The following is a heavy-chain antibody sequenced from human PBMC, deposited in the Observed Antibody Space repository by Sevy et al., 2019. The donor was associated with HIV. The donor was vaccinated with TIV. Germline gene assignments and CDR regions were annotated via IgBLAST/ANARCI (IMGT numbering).Heavy chain of an antibody. V-gene: IGHV3-30*04. CDR2: ISYNGRNQ. CDR1: GFSLSDHA. D-gene: IGHD2-15*01. CDR3: ARFVGYCGGGRCSSIDF. Sequence: GGSLRLSCAASGFSLSDHAVSWVRQTPGKGLEWLAVISYNGRNQYYADSVKGRFTISKDDSKNTLYLHLNSLRAEDTAVYYCARFVGYCGGGRCSSIDFWGQGTLVTVSS. J-gene: IGHJ4*02.